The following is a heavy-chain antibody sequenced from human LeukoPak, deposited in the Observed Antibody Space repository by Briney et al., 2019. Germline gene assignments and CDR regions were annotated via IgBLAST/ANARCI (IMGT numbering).Heavy chain of an antibody. CDR1: GFTFSSIG. D-gene: IGHD3-10*01. V-gene: IGHV3-30*02. Sequence: PGGSLRLSCAASGFTFSSIGMHWVRQAPGKGLEWVAFIWYDGSNKYYADSVKGRFTISRDNSKDTLYLEMNSLKTEDTAVYYCAKDRGVYYYYYMDVWGRGTTVTVSS. J-gene: IGHJ6*03. CDR3: AKDRGVYYYYYMDV. CDR2: IWYDGSNK.